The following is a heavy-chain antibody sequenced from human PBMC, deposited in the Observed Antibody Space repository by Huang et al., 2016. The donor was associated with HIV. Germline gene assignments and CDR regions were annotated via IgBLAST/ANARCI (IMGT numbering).Heavy chain of an antibody. CDR3: ATVDYYDTSGPQRGYFDN. J-gene: IGHJ4*02. CDR1: GGSFRNFA. Sequence: QVQLVQSGAEVKKPGSSVKVSCKASGGSFRNFAIGWVRQAPVQGLEWMGGISPTLGTANYAQKCQGRVTMIADESTSTAYMELSSLRSEDTAVYYCATVDYYDTSGPQRGYFDNWGQGTLVTVSS. V-gene: IGHV1-69*01. D-gene: IGHD3-22*01. CDR2: ISPTLGTA.